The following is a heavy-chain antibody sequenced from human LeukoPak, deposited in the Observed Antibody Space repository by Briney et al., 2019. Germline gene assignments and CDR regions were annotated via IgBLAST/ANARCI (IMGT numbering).Heavy chain of an antibody. V-gene: IGHV3-23*01. Sequence: PGGSLRLSCAASGFTFTTYAMSWVRQAPGKGLEWVSTISDSGASTYYADSVKGRFTISRDNSKNTLYLQMNSLRAEDTAVYYCARDGGSYNTYAFDIWGQGTMVTVSS. CDR2: ISDSGAST. D-gene: IGHD1-26*01. CDR1: GFTFTTYA. J-gene: IGHJ3*02. CDR3: ARDGGSYNTYAFDI.